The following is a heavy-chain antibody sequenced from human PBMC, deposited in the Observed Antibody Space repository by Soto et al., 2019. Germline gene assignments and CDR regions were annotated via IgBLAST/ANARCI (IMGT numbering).Heavy chain of an antibody. J-gene: IGHJ4*02. CDR2: IYYSGST. V-gene: IGHV4-31*03. CDR1: GGSISSGGYY. Sequence: PSETLSLTCTVSGGSISSGGYYWSWIRQHPGKGLEWIGYIYYSGSTYYNPSLKSRVTISVDTSKNQFSLKLSSVTAADTAVYYCARARCSTIFGVVKCPFDYWGQGTLVTVSS. D-gene: IGHD3-3*01. CDR3: ARARCSTIFGVVKCPFDY.